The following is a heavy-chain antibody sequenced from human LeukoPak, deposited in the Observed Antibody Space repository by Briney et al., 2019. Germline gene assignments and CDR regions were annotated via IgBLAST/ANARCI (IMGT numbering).Heavy chain of an antibody. J-gene: IGHJ6*03. CDR1: GGSISSSSYY. CDR3: ARDIVPAAIWAHYYYYMDV. CDR2: IYYSGST. D-gene: IGHD2-2*02. V-gene: IGHV4-39*07. Sequence: SETLSLTCTVSGGSISSSSYYWGWIRQPPGKGLEWIGNIYYSGSTYYNPSLKSRVTMSVDTSKNQFSLKLSSVTAADTAVYYCARDIVPAAIWAHYYYYMDVWGKGTTVAVSS.